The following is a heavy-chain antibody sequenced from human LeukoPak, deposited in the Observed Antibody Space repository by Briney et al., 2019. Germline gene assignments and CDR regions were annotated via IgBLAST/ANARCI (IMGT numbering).Heavy chain of an antibody. V-gene: IGHV5-51*01. Sequence: GESLKISCKGSGYRFTSYWIGWVRQMPGKGLEWMGIIYPGDSDTRYSQSVQGQVTISADKSISTPYLQSSSLKASDPAMYYCAALRIGSYSSSWYGGFDLWGQGTLVTVSS. CDR2: IYPGDSDT. CDR3: AALRIGSYSSSWYGGFDL. D-gene: IGHD6-13*01. CDR1: GYRFTSYW. J-gene: IGHJ5*02.